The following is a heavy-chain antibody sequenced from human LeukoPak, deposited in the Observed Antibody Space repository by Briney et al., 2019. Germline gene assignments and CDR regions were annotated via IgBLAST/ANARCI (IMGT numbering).Heavy chain of an antibody. V-gene: IGHV3-23*01. D-gene: IGHD3-9*01. CDR3: AKGKYFDWLVNSWFDP. CDR2: VSGRGGST. J-gene: IGHJ5*02. CDR1: GFTFSDYA. Sequence: GGSLRLSCAASGFTFSDYAMTGVRQSPGKGREWVSAVSGRGGSTYYAGSVKGRFSISRDNSKNTLYLQMNSLRAEDTAVNYCAKGKYFDWLVNSWFDPWGQGTLVTVSS.